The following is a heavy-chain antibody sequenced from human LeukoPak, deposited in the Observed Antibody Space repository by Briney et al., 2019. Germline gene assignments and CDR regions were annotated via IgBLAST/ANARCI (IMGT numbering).Heavy chain of an antibody. D-gene: IGHD3-10*01. Sequence: SETLSLTCTVSGGSISSSSYYWGWIRQPPGKGLEWIGSIYYSGSTYYNPSLKSRVTISVDTSKNQFSLKLSSVTAADTAVYYCARVLWFGERRENWFDPWGQGTLVTVSS. V-gene: IGHV4-39*07. CDR1: GGSISSSSYY. CDR3: ARVLWFGERRENWFDP. J-gene: IGHJ5*02. CDR2: IYYSGST.